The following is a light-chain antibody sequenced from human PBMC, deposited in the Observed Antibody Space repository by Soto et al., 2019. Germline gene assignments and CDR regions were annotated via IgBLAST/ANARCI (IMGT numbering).Light chain of an antibody. CDR2: EVS. CDR3: SSFTSSSTYV. J-gene: IGLJ1*01. CDR1: SSDVGSYNR. Sequence: LTQPPSVSGSPGQSVTISCTGTSSDVGSYNRVSWYQQPPGTAPKLMIYEVSNRPSGVPDRFSGSKSGNTASLTISGLQAEDEADYYCSSFTSSSTYVFGTGTKVT. V-gene: IGLV2-18*02.